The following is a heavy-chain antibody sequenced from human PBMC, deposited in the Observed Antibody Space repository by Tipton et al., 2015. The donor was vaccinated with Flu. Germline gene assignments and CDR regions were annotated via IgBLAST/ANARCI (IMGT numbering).Heavy chain of an antibody. J-gene: IGHJ4*02. CDR2: ICHSGST. D-gene: IGHD3-10*02. V-gene: IGHV4-38-2*01. CDR1: GYSINSGYC. CDR3: ARHTGDSVRGIGDY. Sequence: TLSLTCVVSGYSINSGYCWGWVRQPPGKGLEWIGTICHSGSTYYNPSLKSRVTISVDTSWNQFSLKLSSVTAADTAVYYCARHTGDSVRGIGDYWGQGTLVTVSS.